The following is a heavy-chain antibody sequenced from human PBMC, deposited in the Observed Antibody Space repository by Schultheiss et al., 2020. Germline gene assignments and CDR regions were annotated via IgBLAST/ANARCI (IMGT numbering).Heavy chain of an antibody. CDR3: ARVGLGGDGYNLRLDY. D-gene: IGHD5-24*01. CDR1: GYSFSDYY. V-gene: IGHV1-2*02. Sequence: ASVKVSCKASGYSFSDYYLNWVRQVPGQGLEWMGWFDPKSGDKDYAQKFRGRVTMTRDTSISTAYMELVRLTSDDTAVYYCARVGLGGDGYNLRLDYWGQGTLVTVYS. CDR2: FDPKSGDK. J-gene: IGHJ4*02.